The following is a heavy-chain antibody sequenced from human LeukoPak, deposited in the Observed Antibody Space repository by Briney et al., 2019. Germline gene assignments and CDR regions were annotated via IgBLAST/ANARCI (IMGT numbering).Heavy chain of an antibody. D-gene: IGHD1-26*01. J-gene: IGHJ4*02. V-gene: IGHV3-53*01. CDR3: AKTYGGSDYPVWFDY. Sequence: GGSLRLSCAASGFTVSSNHMSWVRQAPGKGLEWVSVIYSGGSTYYADSVKGRFTISRDNSKNTLYLQMNSLRGEDTAIYYCAKTYGGSDYPVWFDYWGQGTLVTVSS. CDR1: GFTVSSNH. CDR2: IYSGGST.